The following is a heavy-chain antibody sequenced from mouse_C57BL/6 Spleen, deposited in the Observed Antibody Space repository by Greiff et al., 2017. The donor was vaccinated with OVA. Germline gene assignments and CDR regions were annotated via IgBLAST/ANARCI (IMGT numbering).Heavy chain of an antibody. CDR1: GYTFTDYY. D-gene: IGHD1-1*01. J-gene: IGHJ4*01. V-gene: IGHV1-76*01. Sequence: QVQLQQSGAELVRPGASVKLSCKASGYTFTDYYINWVKQRPGQGLEWIARIYPGSGNTYYNEKFKGKATLTAEKSSSTAYMQLSSLTSEDSAVYFCARGAPYYYDYYAMDYWGQGTSVTVSS. CDR2: IYPGSGNT. CDR3: ARGAPYYYDYYAMDY.